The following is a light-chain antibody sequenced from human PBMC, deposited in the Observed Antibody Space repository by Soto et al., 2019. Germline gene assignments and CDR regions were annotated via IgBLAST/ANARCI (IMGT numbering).Light chain of an antibody. CDR1: QGIGNY. CDR3: LQDINYPWT. Sequence: AVQLTQSPSSLSASVGDRVTITCRASQGIGNYLAWYQQKSGKAPKLLIYGASTLQSGVPPRFSGSGSGTDFTLAISSLQPEDSATYYCLQDINYPWTFGQGTKVDIK. V-gene: IGKV1-6*01. J-gene: IGKJ1*01. CDR2: GAS.